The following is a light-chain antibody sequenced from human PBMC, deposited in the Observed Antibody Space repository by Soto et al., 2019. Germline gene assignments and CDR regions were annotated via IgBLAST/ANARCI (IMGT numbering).Light chain of an antibody. J-gene: IGKJ4*01. CDR2: DAS. Sequence: EIVLTQSPGTLSLSPGERVTLSCRAGQSVTSSYLAWYQQKPGQAPRLLIYDASSRATGIPDRFSGSGCGTDFTLTISRLELEDFAVYYCQQYGSSPLTFGGGTKVEIK. CDR1: QSVTSSY. V-gene: IGKV3-20*01. CDR3: QQYGSSPLT.